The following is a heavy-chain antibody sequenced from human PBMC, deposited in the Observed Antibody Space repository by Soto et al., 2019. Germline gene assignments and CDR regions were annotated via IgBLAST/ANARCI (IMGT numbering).Heavy chain of an antibody. CDR1: GGSMSRDD. CDR2: IYYSGST. J-gene: IGHJ4*02. V-gene: IGHV4-59*01. CDR3: ARERSSGYSRYFDY. Sequence: SETRCLTWSGSGGSMSRDDWSWSRQPSGKGLEWIGYIYYSGSTNYNPSLKSRVTISVDTSKNQFSLKLSSVTAADTAVYYCARERSSGYSRYFDYWGQGPLVTVS. D-gene: IGHD3-22*01.